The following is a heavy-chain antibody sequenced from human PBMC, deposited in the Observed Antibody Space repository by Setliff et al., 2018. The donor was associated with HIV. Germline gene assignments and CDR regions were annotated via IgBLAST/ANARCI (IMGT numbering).Heavy chain of an antibody. CDR3: ARSSRGSLRDLDY. CDR1: GGVSGGDMGVHD. Sequence: SETLSLTCSVSGGVSGGDMGVHDWSWIRQPPGKGLEWIGYIYDNEKTFYNPSLKSRVTITVDTSKNQISLQLTSVTAEDTAVYFCARSSRGSLRDLDYWGPGTLVTVSS. J-gene: IGHJ4*02. D-gene: IGHD2-21*02. V-gene: IGHV4-61*08. CDR2: IYDNEKT.